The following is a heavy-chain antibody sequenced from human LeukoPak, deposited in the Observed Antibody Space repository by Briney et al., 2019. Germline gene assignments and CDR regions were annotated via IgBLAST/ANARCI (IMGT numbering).Heavy chain of an antibody. CDR3: VRGYSGSYRADY. J-gene: IGHJ4*02. CDR1: GFTFSNYW. Sequence: GGSLRLSCAAFGFTFSNYWMHWVRQAPGKGLVWVSRINSDGSSTTYADSVKGRFTISRDNAETTLSLQVNSLRAEDTAVYYCVRGYSGSYRADYWGQGTLVTVSS. CDR2: INSDGSST. D-gene: IGHD1-26*01. V-gene: IGHV3-74*01.